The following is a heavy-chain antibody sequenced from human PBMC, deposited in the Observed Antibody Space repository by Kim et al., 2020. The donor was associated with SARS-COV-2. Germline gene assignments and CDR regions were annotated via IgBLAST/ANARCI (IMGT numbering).Heavy chain of an antibody. J-gene: IGHJ3*02. Sequence: PPPKHGVTMSVDTSKNQFSLKLSSVTAADTAVYYCARDRLGPYNWDAFDIWGQGTMVTVSS. V-gene: IGHV4-4*07. CDR3: ARDRLGPYNWDAFDI. D-gene: IGHD1-1*01.